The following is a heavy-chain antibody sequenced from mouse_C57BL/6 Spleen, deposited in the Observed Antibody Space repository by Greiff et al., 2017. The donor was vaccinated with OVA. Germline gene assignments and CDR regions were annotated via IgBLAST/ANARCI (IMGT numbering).Heavy chain of an antibody. J-gene: IGHJ3*01. CDR1: GYTFTSYW. CDR3: AIGHSFAY. V-gene: IGHV1-50*01. CDR2: IDPSGSTT. Sequence: QVQLQQPGAELVKPGASVKLSCKASGYTFTSYWMHWVKQRPGQGLEWIGEIDPSGSTTNYNQKFKGKATLTVDKSSSTASMQLSSLTSEDSAVYYCAIGHSFAYWGQGTLVTVSA. D-gene: IGHD2-14*01.